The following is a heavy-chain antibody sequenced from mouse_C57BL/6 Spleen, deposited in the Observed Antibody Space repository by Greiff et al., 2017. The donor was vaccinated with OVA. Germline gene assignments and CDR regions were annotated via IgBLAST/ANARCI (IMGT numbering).Heavy chain of an antibody. CDR3: ARSGDGY. J-gene: IGHJ3*02. D-gene: IGHD3-1*01. Sequence: QVQLQQSGAELVRPGTSVKVSCKASGYAFTNYLIEWVKQRPGQGLEWIGVINPGSGGTNYNEKFKGKATLTADKSSSTAYMQLSSLTSEDSAVYFCARSGDGYWGQGTLVTVSA. CDR2: INPGSGGT. CDR1: GYAFTNYL. V-gene: IGHV1-54*01.